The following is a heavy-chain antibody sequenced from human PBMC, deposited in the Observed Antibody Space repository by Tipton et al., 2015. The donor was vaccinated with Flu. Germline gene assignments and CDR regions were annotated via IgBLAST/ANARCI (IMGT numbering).Heavy chain of an antibody. V-gene: IGHV4-59*01. D-gene: IGHD4-23*01. CDR3: ASGDYGGNAEY. J-gene: IGHJ4*02. CDR1: GGSISSYY. CDR2: IYYSGST. Sequence: LSCTVSGGSISSYYWSWIRQPPGKGLEWIGYIYYSGSTNYNPSLKSRVTISVDTSKNQFSLKLSSVTAADTAVYYCASGDYGGNAEYWGQGTLVTVSS.